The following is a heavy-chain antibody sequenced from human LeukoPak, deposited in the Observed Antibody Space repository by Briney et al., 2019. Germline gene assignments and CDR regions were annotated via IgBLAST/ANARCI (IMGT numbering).Heavy chain of an antibody. CDR2: IKQDGSEK. V-gene: IGHV3-7*01. CDR3: ARGLGSSGHGGY. J-gene: IGHJ4*02. D-gene: IGHD6-19*01. CDR1: GFSLSNYW. Sequence: GGSLRLSCAASGFSLSNYWMNWVRQAPGKGLEWVANIKQDGSEKNYVDSVKGRFTISRDNAKNSLILQMNSLRDEDTAVYYCARGLGSSGHGGYWGQGTLVTVSS.